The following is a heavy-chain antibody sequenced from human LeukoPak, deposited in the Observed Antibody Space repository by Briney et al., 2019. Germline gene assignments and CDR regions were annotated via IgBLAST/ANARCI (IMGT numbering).Heavy chain of an antibody. CDR2: IYSGGST. Sequence: GGSLRLSCAASGFTVSTNYMSWVRQAPGKGLGWVSVIYSGGSTYYADSVKGRFTISRDNSKNTLYLQMNSLRAEETAVYYCAREGDDRSGYYPHFDYWGQGTLVTVSS. CDR3: AREGDDRSGYYPHFDY. J-gene: IGHJ4*02. V-gene: IGHV3-53*01. D-gene: IGHD3-22*01. CDR1: GFTVSTNY.